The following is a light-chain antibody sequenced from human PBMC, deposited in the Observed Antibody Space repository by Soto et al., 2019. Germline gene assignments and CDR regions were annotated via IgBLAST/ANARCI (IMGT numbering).Light chain of an antibody. CDR3: QQYGNSPT. Sequence: EIVLTQSPGTLSLSPGERATLSCRSSQSVSSSYLAWYQQKPGQAPRLLIYDASNRATVIPDRFSGSGSGTDFTLTISRLEPEDFAVYYCQQYGNSPTFGQGTKVEIK. CDR2: DAS. V-gene: IGKV3-20*01. J-gene: IGKJ1*01. CDR1: QSVSSSY.